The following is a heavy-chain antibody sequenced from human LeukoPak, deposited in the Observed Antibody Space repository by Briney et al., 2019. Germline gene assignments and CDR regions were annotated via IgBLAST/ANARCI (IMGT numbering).Heavy chain of an antibody. CDR2: IYYDGSNI. J-gene: IGHJ4*02. CDR3: ARDWKTNSFDY. Sequence: AGRSLTLSCAASEFTFTTYGIHWVRQAPGKGLEWVAFIYYDGSNIYYAYYVKGRFTISRDISKNTLYLQMDSLRAEDTAIYYCARDWKTNSFDYWGQGTLVTVSS. D-gene: IGHD1-1*01. V-gene: IGHV3-33*01. CDR1: EFTFTTYG.